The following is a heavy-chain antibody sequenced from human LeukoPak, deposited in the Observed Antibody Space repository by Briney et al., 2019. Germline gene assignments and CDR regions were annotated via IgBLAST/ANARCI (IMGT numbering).Heavy chain of an antibody. J-gene: IGHJ5*02. CDR2: ISPYSGDT. CDR3: ARDSPEITKHDCFDP. V-gene: IGHV1-18*04. Sequence: ASVKVSCKASGYTFSDYGFSWVRQAPGQGLEWMGWISPYSGDTNYAQKFQGRVTLTTHTSTSTAYMELRSLTSDDTAVYYWARDSPEITKHDCFDPWGQGTLVTVSS. CDR1: GYTFSDYG. D-gene: IGHD1-20*01.